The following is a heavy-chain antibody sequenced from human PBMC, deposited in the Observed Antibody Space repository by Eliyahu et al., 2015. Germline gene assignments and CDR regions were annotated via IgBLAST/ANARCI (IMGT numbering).Heavy chain of an antibody. CDR2: SRNKDDTYIT. CDR1: GFIFSDYF. V-gene: IGHV3-72*01. CDR3: ARSRLFHGHYYLDY. J-gene: IGHJ4*02. D-gene: IGHD6-6*01. Sequence: EVQLVESGGGLVQPGGSLRLSCAASGFIFSDYFMNWVRLTPGKGLEWVGRSRNKDDTYITDYAASVKGRFTVSRDDSTNSLLLQMNSLKTEDTAVYYCARSRLFHGHYYLDYWGQGTLVTVSS.